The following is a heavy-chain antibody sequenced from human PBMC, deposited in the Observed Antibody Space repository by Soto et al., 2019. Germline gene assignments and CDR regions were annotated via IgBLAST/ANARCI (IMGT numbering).Heavy chain of an antibody. Sequence: SETLSLTCTVSGGSISSGDYYWSWIRQPPGKGLEWFGYIYYSGSTYYNPSLKSRVTISVDTSKNQFSLKLSSVTAADTAVYYCARVNYYYDSSGYRGRPYYFDYWGQGTLVTVSS. J-gene: IGHJ4*02. D-gene: IGHD3-22*01. CDR3: ARVNYYYDSSGYRGRPYYFDY. CDR2: IYYSGST. CDR1: GGSISSGDYY. V-gene: IGHV4-30-4*01.